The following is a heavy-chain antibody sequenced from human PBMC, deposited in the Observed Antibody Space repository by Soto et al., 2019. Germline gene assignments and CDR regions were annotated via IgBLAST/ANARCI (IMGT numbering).Heavy chain of an antibody. V-gene: IGHV1-69*13. J-gene: IGHJ5*02. D-gene: IGHD3-16*02. CDR1: GGTFSSYA. CDR3: ARGVIEAGRFLGWFDP. CDR2: IIPIFGTA. Sequence: ASVEVSCKASGGTFSSYAISWVRQAPGQGLEWMGGIIPIFGTANYAQKFQGRVTITADESTSTAYMELSSLRSEDTAVYYCARGVIEAGRFLGWFDPWGQGTLVTVSS.